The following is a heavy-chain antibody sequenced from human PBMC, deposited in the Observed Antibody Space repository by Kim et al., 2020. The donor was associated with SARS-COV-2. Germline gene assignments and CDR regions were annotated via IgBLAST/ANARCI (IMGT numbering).Heavy chain of an antibody. Sequence: GGSLRLSCAASGFTFSSYSMNWVRQAPGKGLEWVSYISSSSSTIYYADSVKGRFTISRDNAKNSLYLQMNSLRDEDTAVYYCARERYYDSSGYYLDYWGQGTLVTVSS. J-gene: IGHJ4*02. CDR2: ISSSSSTI. CDR3: ARERYYDSSGYYLDY. CDR1: GFTFSSYS. D-gene: IGHD3-22*01. V-gene: IGHV3-48*02.